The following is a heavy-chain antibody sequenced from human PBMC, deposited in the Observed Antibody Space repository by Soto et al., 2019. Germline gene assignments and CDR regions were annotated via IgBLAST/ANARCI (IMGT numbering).Heavy chain of an antibody. V-gene: IGHV1-18*01. J-gene: IGHJ6*02. CDR3: AREGIGVYYYEGMDV. CDR2: ISGYNGNT. D-gene: IGHD6-19*01. Sequence: QVQLEQSGAEVKKPGALVKVSCKASGYTFSSYGISWVRQAPGQGLEWMGWISGYNGNTNYELKFQDRVTMTTDTSTNTAYMELRSLRSDDTAVYYCAREGIGVYYYEGMDVWGQGTTVTVSS. CDR1: GYTFSSYG.